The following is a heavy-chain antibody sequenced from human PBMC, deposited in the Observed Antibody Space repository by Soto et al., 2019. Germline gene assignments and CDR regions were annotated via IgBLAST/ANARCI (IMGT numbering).Heavy chain of an antibody. CDR2: MYHSGST. V-gene: IGHV4-30-2*01. CDR3: ARTVGQQREGFYFDC. Sequence: SETLSLTCAVSGGSISSGGYSWSWIRQPPGKGLEWIGYMYHSGSTYYNPSLKSRVTILIDRSKNQFSLKLSSVTAADPAVYYFARTVGQQREGFYFDCWGQGTLVTVSS. D-gene: IGHD6-13*01. J-gene: IGHJ4*02. CDR1: GGSISSGGYS.